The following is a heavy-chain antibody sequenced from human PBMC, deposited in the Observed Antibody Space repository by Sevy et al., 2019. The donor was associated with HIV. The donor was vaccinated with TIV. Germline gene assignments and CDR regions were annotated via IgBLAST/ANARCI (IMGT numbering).Heavy chain of an antibody. CDR3: VRAGGDTVVVSTAIGILIMDV. D-gene: IGHD2-2*02. Sequence: GGSLRLSCTASGFIFSNYWMSWVRQAPGKGLEWVANIKQDGSVKYYVDSVKGRFTISRDNTKNSLYLQMNSLRAEDTAVYYCVRAGGDTVVVSTAIGILIMDVWGQGTTVTVSS. J-gene: IGHJ6*02. V-gene: IGHV3-7*01. CDR1: GFIFSNYW. CDR2: IKQDGSVK.